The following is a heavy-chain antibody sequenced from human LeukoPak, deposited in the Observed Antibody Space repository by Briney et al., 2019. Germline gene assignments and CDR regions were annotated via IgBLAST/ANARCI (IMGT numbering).Heavy chain of an antibody. Sequence: GGSLRLSCAASGFTFSSYAMSWVRKAPGKGLEWVSAISPSGNTIYYADSVRGRFTISRDNSKNTLYLQINSLKAADTAVYYCAKAGYSSSWPLDYWGQGTLVTV. D-gene: IGHD6-13*01. CDR3: AKAGYSSSWPLDY. CDR1: GFTFSSYA. J-gene: IGHJ4*02. CDR2: ISPSGNTI. V-gene: IGHV3-23*01.